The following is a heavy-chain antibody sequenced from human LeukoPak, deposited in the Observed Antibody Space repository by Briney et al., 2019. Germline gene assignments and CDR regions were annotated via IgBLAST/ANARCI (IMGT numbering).Heavy chain of an antibody. CDR2: IKSDGSET. CDR3: ARVISYFDL. V-gene: IGHV3-74*01. CDR1: GFTFSRHW. D-gene: IGHD3-3*02. J-gene: IGHJ4*02. Sequence: GGSLRLSCAASGFTFSRHWMHWVRQGPGKGLEWVSRIKSDGSETQYADSVKGRFTLSRDNAHNTLYLQMTSLRPADTDIYYCARVISYFDLWGQGTLVTASS.